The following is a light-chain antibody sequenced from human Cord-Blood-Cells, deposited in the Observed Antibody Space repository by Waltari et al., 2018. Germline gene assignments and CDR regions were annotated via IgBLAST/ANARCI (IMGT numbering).Light chain of an antibody. Sequence: QSALTQPASVSGSPGQSITISCTGTSSDVGGYNYVSWYQQHPSKAPKLMIYDASNRPSVVSNRVAGSKSANTASLTISGLQAEDETDYYCSSYTSSSTYVFGTGTKVTVL. CDR3: SSYTSSSTYV. V-gene: IGLV2-14*01. CDR1: SSDVGGYNY. J-gene: IGLJ1*01. CDR2: DAS.